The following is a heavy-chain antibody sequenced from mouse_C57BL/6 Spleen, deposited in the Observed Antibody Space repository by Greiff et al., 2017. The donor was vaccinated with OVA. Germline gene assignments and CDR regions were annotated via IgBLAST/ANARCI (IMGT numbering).Heavy chain of an antibody. V-gene: IGHV1-67*01. CDR2: ISTYYGDA. CDR1: GYTFTDYA. CDR3: ARNGNYDYYAMDY. Sequence: VKLMESGPELVRPGVSVKISCKGSGYTFTDYAMHWVKQSHAKSLEWIGVISTYYGDASYNQKFKDKATMTVDKSSSTAYMELARLTSEDSAVYYCARNGNYDYYAMDYWGQGTSVTVSS. D-gene: IGHD2-1*01. J-gene: IGHJ4*01.